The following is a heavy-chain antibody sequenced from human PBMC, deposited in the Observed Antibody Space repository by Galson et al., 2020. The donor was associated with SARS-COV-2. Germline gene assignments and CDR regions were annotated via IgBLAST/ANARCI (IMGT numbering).Heavy chain of an antibody. CDR3: ARGLARGSSGWYEVYYYGMDV. CDR2: ISYDGSNK. D-gene: IGHD6-19*01. Sequence: ETGGSLRLSCAASGFTFSSYAMHWVRQAPGKGLEWVAVISYDGSNKYYAASVKGRFTISRDNSKNTLYLQMNSLRAEDTAVYYCARGLARGSSGWYEVYYYGMDVWGQGTTVTVSS. J-gene: IGHJ6*02. V-gene: IGHV3-30-3*01. CDR1: GFTFSSYA.